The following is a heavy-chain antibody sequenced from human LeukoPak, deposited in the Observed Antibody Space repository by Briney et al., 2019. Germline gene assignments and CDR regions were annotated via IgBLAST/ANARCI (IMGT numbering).Heavy chain of an antibody. CDR2: IIPIFGTA. CDR1: RGTFSSYA. D-gene: IGHD4-23*01. Sequence: SVKVSCNASRGTFSSYAISWVRQAPGQGLEWMGGIIPIFGTANYAQKFQGRVTITTDESTSTAYMELSSLRSEDTAVYYCARGGNSGTFDYWGQGTLVTVSS. J-gene: IGHJ4*02. CDR3: ARGGNSGTFDY. V-gene: IGHV1-69*05.